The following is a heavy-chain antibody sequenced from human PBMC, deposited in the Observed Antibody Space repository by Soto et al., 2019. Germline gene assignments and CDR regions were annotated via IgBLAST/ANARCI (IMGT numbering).Heavy chain of an antibody. CDR1: GFIFSTYA. CDR3: AKDLVNTAMVQGYYYYYGMDV. D-gene: IGHD5-18*01. J-gene: IGHJ6*02. V-gene: IGHV3-23*01. CDR2: ISGSGGST. Sequence: LRLSCAASGFIFSTYAMNWVRQAPGKGLEWVSAISGSGGSTYYADSVKGRFTISRDNSKNTLYLQMNSLRAEDTAVYYCAKDLVNTAMVQGYYYYYGMDVWGQGTTVTVSS.